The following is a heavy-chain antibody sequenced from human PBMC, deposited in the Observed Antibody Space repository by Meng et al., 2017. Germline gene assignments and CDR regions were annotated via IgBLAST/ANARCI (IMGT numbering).Heavy chain of an antibody. V-gene: IGHV1-69*13. CDR2: IIPIFGTA. J-gene: IGHJ2*01. Sequence: VQLVHARDEWKKPGASVKVACKASGGTFSSYAISWGRQAPGQGLEWMGGIIPIFGTANYAQKFQGRVTITADESTSTAYMELSSLRSEDTAVYYCARHYYYDSSGYYSTWYIDLWGRGTLVTVSS. CDR3: ARHYYYDSSGYYSTWYIDL. CDR1: GGTFSSYA. D-gene: IGHD3-22*01.